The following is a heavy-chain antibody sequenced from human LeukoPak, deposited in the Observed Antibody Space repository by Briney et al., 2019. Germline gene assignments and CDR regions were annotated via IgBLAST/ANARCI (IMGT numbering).Heavy chain of an antibody. CDR2: INPSVGGT. CDR3: ARHGSGRYYPAEGRVDY. V-gene: IGHV1-46*03. D-gene: IGHD3-10*01. CDR1: GYGFTSYY. J-gene: IGHJ4*02. Sequence: VSVKVSCKAFGYGFTSYYIHWVRQAPGQGLEWMGLINPSVGGTTYARKFQGRVTMTRDTSTSTVYMELSSLRSEDTAVYYCARHGSGRYYPAEGRVDYWGQGTLVTVSS.